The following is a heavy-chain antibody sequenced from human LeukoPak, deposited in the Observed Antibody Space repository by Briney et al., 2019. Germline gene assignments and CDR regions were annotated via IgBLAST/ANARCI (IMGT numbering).Heavy chain of an antibody. V-gene: IGHV3-20*04. CDR3: AREPYYYDSRGFFD. CDR2: INWNGGST. D-gene: IGHD3-22*01. J-gene: IGHJ4*02. CDR1: GFTFSSYG. Sequence: GGSLRLSCAASGFTFSSYGMSWVRQAPGKGLEWVSGINWNGGSTGYADSVKGRFTISRDNAKNSLYLQMNSLRAEDTALYYCAREPYYYDSRGFFDWGRGTLVTVSS.